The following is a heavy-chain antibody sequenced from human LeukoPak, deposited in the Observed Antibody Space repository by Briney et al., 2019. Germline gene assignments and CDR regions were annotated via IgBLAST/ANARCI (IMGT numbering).Heavy chain of an antibody. Sequence: GASLKISCKGSGYSFTSYWISWVRQMPGKGLEWMGRIDPSDSYTNYSPSFQGHVTISADKSISTAYLQWSSLKASDTAMYYCARRLSYGSGSLYWFDPWGQGTLVTVSS. J-gene: IGHJ5*02. D-gene: IGHD3-10*01. CDR2: IDPSDSYT. CDR1: GYSFTSYW. V-gene: IGHV5-10-1*01. CDR3: ARRLSYGSGSLYWFDP.